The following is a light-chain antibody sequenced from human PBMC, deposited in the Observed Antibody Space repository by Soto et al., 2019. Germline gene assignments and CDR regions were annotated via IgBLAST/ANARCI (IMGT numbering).Light chain of an antibody. CDR2: GAS. CDR1: QTLSNSF. V-gene: IGKV3D-20*02. Sequence: EIVLTQSPGTLSLSPGERATLSFRASQTLSNSFIAWYQQKPGQAPRLLIYGASSRATGIPDRFSGSGSGTDFTLTISSLEPEDSAVYYCQQRHMWPITFGQGTRLEIK. J-gene: IGKJ5*01. CDR3: QQRHMWPIT.